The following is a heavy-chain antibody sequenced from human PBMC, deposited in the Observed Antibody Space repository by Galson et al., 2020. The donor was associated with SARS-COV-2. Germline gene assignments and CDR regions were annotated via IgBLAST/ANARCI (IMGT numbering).Heavy chain of an antibody. D-gene: IGHD6-19*01. CDR3: ARVGVDSSGWTTLDY. CDR1: GFTFSSHW. V-gene: IGHV3-74*01. Sequence: GGSLRLSCAASGFTFSSHWMHWVRQAPGKGLVWVSNINSDGSRTNYADSVKGRFTISRDNAKDTLYLQMNSLRAEDTAVYYCARVGVDSSGWTTLDYWGQGTLVTVSS. CDR2: INSDGSRT. J-gene: IGHJ4*02.